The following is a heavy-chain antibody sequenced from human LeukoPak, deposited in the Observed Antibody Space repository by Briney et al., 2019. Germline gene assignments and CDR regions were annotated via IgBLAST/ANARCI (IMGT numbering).Heavy chain of an antibody. CDR3: ARRAYSSGYYFFDY. J-gene: IGHJ4*02. CDR1: GGSISSFH. Sequence: PSETLSLTCTVSGGSISSFHWSWIRQPPGRGLEWIGYIYYSGSTNCNPSLKSRVTISVDTSKNQFSLKLSSVTAAGTAVYYCARRAYSSGYYFFDYWGQGALVTVSS. CDR2: IYYSGST. V-gene: IGHV4-59*01. D-gene: IGHD6-19*01.